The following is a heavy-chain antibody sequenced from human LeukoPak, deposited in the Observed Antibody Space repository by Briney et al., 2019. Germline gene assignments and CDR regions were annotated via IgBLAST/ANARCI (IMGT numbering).Heavy chain of an antibody. CDR3: ARGRYYYFDY. V-gene: IGHV4-59*07. J-gene: IGHJ4*02. CDR1: GGSISSYY. CDR2: IYYSGST. D-gene: IGHD1-26*01. Sequence: SDTLSLTCTVSGGSISSYYWSWIRQPPGKGLEWIGYIYYSGSTNSNPSLKSRVTISVDTSKNQFSLKLSSVTAADTAVYYCARGRYYYFDYWGQGTLLTVSS.